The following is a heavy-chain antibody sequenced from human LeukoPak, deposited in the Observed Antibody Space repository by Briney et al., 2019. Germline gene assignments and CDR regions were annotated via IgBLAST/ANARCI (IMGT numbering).Heavy chain of an antibody. D-gene: IGHD3-22*01. CDR1: GFTVSSNY. J-gene: IGHJ3*02. CDR2: IYSGGST. V-gene: IGHV3-53*01. CDR3: ARDQDYYDSSGSASSYAFDI. Sequence: QPGGSLRLSCAASGFTVSSNYMSWVRQAPGKGLEWVSVIYSGGSTYYADSVKGRFTISRDNSKNTLYLQMNSLRAEDTAVYYCARDQDYYDSSGSASSYAFDIWGQGTMVTVSS.